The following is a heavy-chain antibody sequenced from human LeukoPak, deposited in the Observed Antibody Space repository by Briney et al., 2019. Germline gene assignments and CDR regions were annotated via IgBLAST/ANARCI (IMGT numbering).Heavy chain of an antibody. CDR1: RYTFTSYY. CDR2: INPSGGST. J-gene: IGHJ4*02. D-gene: IGHD2-2*01. CDR3: AREGDIVVVPAAITLSY. Sequence: ASVKVSCKASRYTFTSYYMHWVRQAPGQGLEWMGIINPSGGSTSYAQKFQGRVTMTRDTSTSTVYMELSSLRSEDTAVYYCAREGDIVVVPAAITLSYWGQGTLVTVSS. V-gene: IGHV1-46*01.